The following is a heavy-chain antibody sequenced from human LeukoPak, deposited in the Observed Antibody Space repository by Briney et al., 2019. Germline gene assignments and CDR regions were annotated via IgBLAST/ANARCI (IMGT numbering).Heavy chain of an antibody. Sequence: GGSLRLSCAASGFTFSSYEMNWVRQAPGKGLEWVSYISSSGSTIYYADSVKGRFTISRDNAKNSLYLQMNSLRAEDTAVYYCARRGQETPYFWSGSDSNYYYYYMDVWGKGTTVTVSS. CDR3: ARRGQETPYFWSGSDSNYYYYYMDV. J-gene: IGHJ6*03. CDR2: ISSSGSTI. D-gene: IGHD3-3*01. V-gene: IGHV3-48*03. CDR1: GFTFSSYE.